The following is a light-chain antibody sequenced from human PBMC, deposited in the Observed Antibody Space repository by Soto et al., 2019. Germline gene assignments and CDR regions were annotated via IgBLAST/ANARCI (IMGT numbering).Light chain of an antibody. Sequence: QSVLTQPPSVSGAPGQRVTISCTGRSSNIGAGYDVHWYQQLPGTARKLLIYANTNRPSGVPDRFFGANSGNSASLAITGLQAEDEADYYCQAYDCSLSCSNWVFGGVTKVTV. V-gene: IGLV1-40*01. CDR1: SSNIGAGYD. CDR2: ANT. CDR3: QAYDCSLSCSNWV. J-gene: IGLJ3*02.